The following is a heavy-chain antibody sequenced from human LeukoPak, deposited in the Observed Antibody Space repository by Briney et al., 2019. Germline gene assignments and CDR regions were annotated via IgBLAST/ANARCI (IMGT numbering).Heavy chain of an antibody. J-gene: IGHJ4*02. CDR3: ARHRLRAVAGTMDHFDY. V-gene: IGHV4-38-2*02. D-gene: IGHD6-13*01. Sequence: PSGTLSLICTVTGYSISSGYFWGWIRQPPGKGLEWIGSFYHSGSTYYNPSLKSRVTVSVDTSKNQFSLKLSSVTAADTAVYYCARHRLRAVAGTMDHFDYWVQGTLATVSS. CDR2: FYHSGST. CDR1: GYSISSGYF.